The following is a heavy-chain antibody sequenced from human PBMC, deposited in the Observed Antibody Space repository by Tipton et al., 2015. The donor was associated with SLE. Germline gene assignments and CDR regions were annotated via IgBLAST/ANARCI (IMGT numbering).Heavy chain of an antibody. CDR1: GFTFSSYG. CDR3: AKEGGSGSHSYYYYMDV. Sequence: SLRLSCAASGFTFSSYGMHWVRQAPGKGLEWVAFIRYDGSNKYYADSVKGRFTISRDNSNNTLYLQMNSLRAEDTAVYYCAKEGGSGSHSYYYYMDVWGKGTTVTVSS. CDR2: IRYDGSNK. J-gene: IGHJ6*03. D-gene: IGHD3-10*01. V-gene: IGHV3-30*02.